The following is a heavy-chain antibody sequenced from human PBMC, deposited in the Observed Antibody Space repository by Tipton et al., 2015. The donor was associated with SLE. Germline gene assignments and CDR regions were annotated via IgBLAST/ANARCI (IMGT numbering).Heavy chain of an antibody. D-gene: IGHD3-9*01. Sequence: SLRLSCAASGFTFSTYGMHWVRQAPGKGLEWVAVIWFDGSIKYYADSVKGRFIISRDNSKNTLNLQMNSLRAEDAAVYYCAKVAQGFDWLSNGMYVWGQGTTVTVSS. CDR2: IWFDGSIK. V-gene: IGHV3-33*06. CDR1: GFTFSTYG. CDR3: AKVAQGFDWLSNGMYV. J-gene: IGHJ6*02.